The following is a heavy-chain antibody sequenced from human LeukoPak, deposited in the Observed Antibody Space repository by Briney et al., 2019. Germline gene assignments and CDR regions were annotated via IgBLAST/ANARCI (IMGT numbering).Heavy chain of an antibody. CDR2: ISDRGSRT. D-gene: IGHD3-22*01. CDR3: AKRGVVIRVILGGFHKEAYYFDS. CDR1: GITLSNYG. J-gene: IGHJ4*02. Sequence: GGSLRLSCAVSGITLSNYGMSWVRQAPGKGLEWVAGISDRGSRTNYADSVKGRFTISTDHPKNTLYLQMNSLRAEDTAVYFCAKRGVVIRVILGGFHKEAYYFDSWGQGALVTVSS. V-gene: IGHV3-23*01.